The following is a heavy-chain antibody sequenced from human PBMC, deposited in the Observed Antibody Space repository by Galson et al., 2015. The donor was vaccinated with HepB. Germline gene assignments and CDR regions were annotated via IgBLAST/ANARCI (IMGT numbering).Heavy chain of an antibody. J-gene: IGHJ6*02. CDR2: ISYDGSNK. D-gene: IGHD3-10*01. CDR3: ARDRHSTPYGSGETYYYYYGMDV. Sequence: SLRLSCAASGFTFSSYAMHWVRQAPGKGLEWVAVISYDGSNKYYADSVKGRFTISRDNSKNTLYLQMNSLRAEDTAVYYCARDRHSTPYGSGETYYYYYGMDVWGQGTTVTVSS. CDR1: GFTFSSYA. V-gene: IGHV3-30*04.